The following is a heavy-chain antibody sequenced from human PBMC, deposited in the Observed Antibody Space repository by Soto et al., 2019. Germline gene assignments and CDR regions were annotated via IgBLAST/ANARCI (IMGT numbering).Heavy chain of an antibody. CDR1: GFGFSSYW. D-gene: IGHD4-4*01. J-gene: IGHJ5*02. V-gene: IGHV3-7*03. CDR3: AITTSTVSYWFDP. CDR2: IKEDGGEQ. Sequence: PGGSLRLSCAASGFGFSSYWIILFRQSPGKWPEWVANIKEDGGEQHYVDSVKGRFTISRDNTENSLFLQMDNLRAEDSAIYYCAITTSTVSYWFDPWGPGTQVTVSS.